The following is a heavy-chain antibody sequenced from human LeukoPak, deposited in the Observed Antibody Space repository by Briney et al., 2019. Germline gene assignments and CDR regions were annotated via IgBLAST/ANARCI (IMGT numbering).Heavy chain of an antibody. CDR2: INDSGST. D-gene: IGHD3-10*01. Sequence: SETLSLTCAVYGGSFSGYYWSWIRQPPGKGLEWIGEINDSGSTNYNPSLRSRVTISVDTSMNQFSLKMRSMTAADTADYYCARGLWFGESRPYYYDYWGQGNLVTVST. CDR1: GGSFSGYY. V-gene: IGHV4-34*01. CDR3: ARGLWFGESRPYYYDY. J-gene: IGHJ4*02.